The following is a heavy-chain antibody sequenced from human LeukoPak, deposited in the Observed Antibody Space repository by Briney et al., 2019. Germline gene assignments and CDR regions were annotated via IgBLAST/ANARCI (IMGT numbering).Heavy chain of an antibody. V-gene: IGHV1-2*02. D-gene: IGHD3-10*01. CDR3: AREGYYGPGSYPDNWFDP. J-gene: IGHJ5*02. Sequence: ASVKVSCKASGYTFTGYYMHWVRQAPGQGLEWMGWINPNSGGTNYAQKFQGRVTMTRDTSISTAYMELSRLRSDDTAVYYCAREGYYGPGSYPDNWFDPWGQGTLVTVSS. CDR1: GYTFTGYY. CDR2: INPNSGGT.